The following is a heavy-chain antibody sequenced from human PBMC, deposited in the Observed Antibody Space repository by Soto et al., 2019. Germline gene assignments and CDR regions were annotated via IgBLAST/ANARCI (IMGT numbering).Heavy chain of an antibody. CDR2: ISYDGSFK. Sequence: QVQLVESGGGVVQPGRSLRLSCAASGLTFTSYTMHWVRQAPGKGLEWVALISYDGSFKHFADSVKGRFTISRDDSKSTLYLQMNSLRGDDTAVYYCASESGGRDFDYWGQRTLVTVSS. D-gene: IGHD2-15*01. CDR3: ASESGGRDFDY. CDR1: GLTFTSYT. J-gene: IGHJ4*02. V-gene: IGHV3-30-3*01.